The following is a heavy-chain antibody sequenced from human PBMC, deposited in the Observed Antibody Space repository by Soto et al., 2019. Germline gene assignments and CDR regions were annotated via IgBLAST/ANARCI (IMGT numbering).Heavy chain of an antibody. J-gene: IGHJ5*02. V-gene: IGHV4-39*01. CDR3: ARHQSHSSSYVDP. CDR2: IYYSGST. D-gene: IGHD6-13*01. Sequence: QLQLQESGPGLVKPSETLSLTCTVSGGSISSSSYYWGWIRQPPGKGLEWIGSIYYSGSTYYNPPLKSRVTXSXDXXKTQFSLKLSSVTAADTAVYYCARHQSHSSSYVDPWGQGTLVTVSS. CDR1: GGSISSSSYY.